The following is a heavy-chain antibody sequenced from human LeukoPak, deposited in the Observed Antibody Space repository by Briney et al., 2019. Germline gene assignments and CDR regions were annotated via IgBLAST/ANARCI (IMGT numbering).Heavy chain of an antibody. CDR3: AKDLTPGNAWGSYRFDY. D-gene: IGHD3-16*02. J-gene: IGHJ4*02. Sequence: GGSLRLSCAASGFTFSSYAMSWVRQAPGKGLEWVSGIRGSGDSTYYADSVKGRFTISRDKSKNTLYLQMNSLGAADTAVYYCAKDLTPGNAWGSYRFDYWGQGTLVTVSS. CDR1: GFTFSSYA. CDR2: IRGSGDST. V-gene: IGHV3-23*01.